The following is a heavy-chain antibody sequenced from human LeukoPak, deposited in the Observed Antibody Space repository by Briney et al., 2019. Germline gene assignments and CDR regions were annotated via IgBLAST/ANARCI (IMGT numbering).Heavy chain of an antibody. CDR1: GFTFSSYW. D-gene: IGHD3-22*01. CDR2: INTDGSNT. V-gene: IGHV3-74*01. Sequence: GGSLRLSCAASGFTFSSYWLHWVRHPPGKGLMWVSRINTDGSNTRYADSVKGRFTISRDNAKDTVYLQMNSLTAEDTAVYYRARADDRNAKNYFDLWGQGTLVTVSS. J-gene: IGHJ5*02. CDR3: ARADDRNAKNYFDL.